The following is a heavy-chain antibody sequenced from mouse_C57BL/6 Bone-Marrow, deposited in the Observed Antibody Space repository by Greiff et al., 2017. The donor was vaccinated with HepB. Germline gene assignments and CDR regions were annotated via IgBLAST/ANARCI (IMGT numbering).Heavy chain of an antibody. CDR2: ISSGGSYT. CDR3: ARLGVFAY. Sequence: EVKLMESGGDLVKPGGSLKLSCAASGFTFSSYGMSWVRQTPDKRLEWVATISSGGSYTYYPDSVKGRFTISRDNAKNTLYLQMSSLKSEDTAMYYCARLGVFAYWGQVTLVTVSA. V-gene: IGHV5-6*01. J-gene: IGHJ3*01. CDR1: GFTFSSYG.